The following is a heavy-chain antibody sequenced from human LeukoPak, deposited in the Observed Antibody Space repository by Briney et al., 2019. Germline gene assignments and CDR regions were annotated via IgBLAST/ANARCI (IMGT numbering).Heavy chain of an antibody. J-gene: IGHJ6*02. CDR2: ISSGGISI. CDR1: GFTFRSYE. CDR3: ATSRASMDV. V-gene: IGHV3-48*03. D-gene: IGHD5-12*01. Sequence: GGSLRLSCAASGFTFRSYEMNWVRQAPGKGLEWVSYISSGGISIYYADSVKGRFTISRDNAKNSLYLRMNSLRAEDTAVYYCATSRASMDVWGQGTTVTVSS.